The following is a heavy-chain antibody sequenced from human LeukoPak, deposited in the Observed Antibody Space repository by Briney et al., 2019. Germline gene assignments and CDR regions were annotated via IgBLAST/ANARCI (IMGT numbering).Heavy chain of an antibody. CDR2: INSDGSST. Sequence: GGSLRLSCAASRFTFSTYWMHWVRQAPGKGLVWVSRINSDGSSTGYADSVKGRFTISRDNSKNTLYLQMNSLRAEDTAVYYCASGAAAGPNYYYYMDVWGKGTTVTISS. CDR3: ASGAAAGPNYYYYMDV. V-gene: IGHV3-74*01. CDR1: RFTFSTYW. D-gene: IGHD6-13*01. J-gene: IGHJ6*03.